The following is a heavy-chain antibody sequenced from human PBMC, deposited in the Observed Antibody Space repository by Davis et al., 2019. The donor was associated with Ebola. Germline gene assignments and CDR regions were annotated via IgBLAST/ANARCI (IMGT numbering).Heavy chain of an antibody. CDR2: ISSSGSTI. J-gene: IGHJ4*02. CDR3: AKGSGSGSYPGRTVDH. CDR1: GFTFSDYY. D-gene: IGHD3-10*01. Sequence: GGSLRLSCAASGFTFSDYYMSWIRQAPGKGLEWVSYISSSGSTIYYADSVKGRFTISRDNSRNTLYLQMNSLRVDDTAVYYCAKGSGSGSYPGRTVDHWGQGTLVTVSS. V-gene: IGHV3-11*01.